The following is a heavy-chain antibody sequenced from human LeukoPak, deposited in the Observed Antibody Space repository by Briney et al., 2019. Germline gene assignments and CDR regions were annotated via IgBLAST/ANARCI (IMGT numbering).Heavy chain of an antibody. CDR2: ISSSGSTI. Sequence: PGGSLRLSCAASGFTLSDYYMSWIRQAPGKGLEWVSYISSSGSTIYYADSVKGRFTISRDNAKNSLYLQMNSLRAEDTAVYYCARGYCSSTSCYWPDYWGQGTLVTVSS. CDR3: ARGYCSSTSCYWPDY. D-gene: IGHD2-2*01. V-gene: IGHV3-11*01. CDR1: GFTLSDYY. J-gene: IGHJ4*02.